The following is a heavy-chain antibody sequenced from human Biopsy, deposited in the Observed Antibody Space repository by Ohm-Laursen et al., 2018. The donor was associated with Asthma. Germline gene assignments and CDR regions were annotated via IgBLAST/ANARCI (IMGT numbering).Heavy chain of an antibody. J-gene: IGHJ4*02. CDR1: GFAVSRDY. CDR2: IYSGGTS. D-gene: IGHD3-22*01. Sequence: SLRLSCAASGFAVSRDYMFWVRQAPGKGLEWVSVIYSGGTSHTADSVRGRFTISRDYSKNTSYLQMHGLRAEDTAVYYCARGDSSNWSHYYFDYWGQGTLVTVSS. CDR3: ARGDSSNWSHYYFDY. V-gene: IGHV3-53*01.